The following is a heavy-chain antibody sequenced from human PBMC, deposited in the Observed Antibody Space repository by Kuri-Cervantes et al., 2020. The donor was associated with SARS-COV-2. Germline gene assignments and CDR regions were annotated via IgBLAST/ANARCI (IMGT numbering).Heavy chain of an antibody. CDR3: VRMDCSAGTCYRRSFDY. CDR1: GGSISSSSYY. CDR2: IYYSGST. D-gene: IGHD2-15*01. Sequence: SETLSLTCTVSGGSISSSSYYWGWIRQPPGKGLEWIGSIYYSGSTYYNPSLKSRVTISVDTSKNQFSLKLSSVTAADTAVYYCVRMDCSAGTCYRRSFDYWGRGTLVTVSS. J-gene: IGHJ4*02. V-gene: IGHV4-39*01.